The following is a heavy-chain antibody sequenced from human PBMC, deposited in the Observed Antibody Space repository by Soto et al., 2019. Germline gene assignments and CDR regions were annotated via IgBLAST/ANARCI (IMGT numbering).Heavy chain of an antibody. D-gene: IGHD6-6*01. CDR1: GGTFSSYA. CDR3: ARNNYEYSSSDYGMDV. J-gene: IGHJ6*02. V-gene: IGHV1-69*05. CDR2: IIPIFGTA. Sequence: QVQLVQSGAEVKKPGSSVKVSCKASGGTFSSYAISWVRQAPGQGLEWMGGIIPIFGTAHYAQKFQGRVTINXXEXTLXAYMELSSLRSEDTAVYYCARNNYEYSSSDYGMDVWGQGTTVTVSS.